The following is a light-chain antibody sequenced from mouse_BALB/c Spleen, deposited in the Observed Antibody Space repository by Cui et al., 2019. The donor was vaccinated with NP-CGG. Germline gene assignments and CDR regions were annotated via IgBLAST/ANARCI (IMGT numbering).Light chain of an antibody. V-gene: IGLV1*01. Sequence: QAVVTQASALTTSPGATVTLTCRSSTGAVTTSNYANWVQEKPDHLFTGLIGGTNNRVPGVPARFSGSLIGEKAALTITGAKTEDEAIYFCALWYSNHWVFGGGTKTDCP. J-gene: IGLJ1*01. CDR1: TGAVTTSNY. CDR3: ALWYSNHWV. CDR2: GTN.